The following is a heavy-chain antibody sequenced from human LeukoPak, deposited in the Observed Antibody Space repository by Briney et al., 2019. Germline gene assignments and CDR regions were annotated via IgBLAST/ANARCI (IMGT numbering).Heavy chain of an antibody. V-gene: IGHV3-33*01. CDR1: GFTFSSYG. Sequence: PGGSLRLSCAASGFTFSSYGMHWVRQAPGKGLEWVAVIWYDGSNKYYADSVRGRFTISRDNSKNTLYLQMNSLRAEDTAVYYCARDSGGQSSGWYVDPGYFQHWGQGTLVTVSS. J-gene: IGHJ1*01. CDR2: IWYDGSNK. CDR3: ARDSGGQSSGWYVDPGYFQH. D-gene: IGHD6-19*01.